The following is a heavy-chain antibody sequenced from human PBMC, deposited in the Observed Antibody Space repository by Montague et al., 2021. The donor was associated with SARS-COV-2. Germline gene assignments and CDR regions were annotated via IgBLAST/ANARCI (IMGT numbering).Heavy chain of an antibody. CDR2: IYYSGST. V-gene: IGHV4-59*01. J-gene: IGHJ3*02. D-gene: IGHD3-22*01. CDR3: AREVRYYYDSSGPGAFDI. Sequence: SETLSLTCTVSGGSISSYYWSWIRQPPGKGLEWIGYIYYSGSTNYNPSLKSRVTISVDTSKNQFSLKLSSVTAADTAVYCCAREVRYYYDSSGPGAFDIWGQGTMVTVSS. CDR1: GGSISSYY.